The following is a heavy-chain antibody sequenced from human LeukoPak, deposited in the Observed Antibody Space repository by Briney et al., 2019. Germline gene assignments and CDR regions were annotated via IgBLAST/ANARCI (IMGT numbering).Heavy chain of an antibody. CDR1: GYSFTSYW. CDR2: IYPGDSDT. J-gene: IGHJ3*02. D-gene: IGHD2-2*02. V-gene: IGHV5-51*01. CDR3: ARHYCSSTSCYIPDAFDI. Sequence: GESLKISCKGSGYSFTSYWIGWVRQMPGKGLEGMGIIYPGDSDTRYSPSFQGQVTISADKSISTAYLQWSSMKASDTAMYYCARHYCSSTSCYIPDAFDIWGQGTMVPVSS.